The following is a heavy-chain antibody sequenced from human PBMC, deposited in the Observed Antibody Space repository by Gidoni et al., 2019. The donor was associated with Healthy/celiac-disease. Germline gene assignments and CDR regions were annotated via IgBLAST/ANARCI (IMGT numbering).Heavy chain of an antibody. J-gene: IGHJ4*02. V-gene: IGHV3-30-3*01. CDR3: ASGPQTVTCDY. CDR2: ISYDGSNK. CDR1: GFTFSSYS. D-gene: IGHD4-4*01. Sequence: QVQLVESGGGVVQPGRSLRLSCAASGFTFSSYSMHWVRQAPGKGLEWVAVISYDGSNKYYADSVKGRFTISRDNSKNTLYLQMNSLRAEDTAVYYCASGPQTVTCDYWGQGTLVTVSS.